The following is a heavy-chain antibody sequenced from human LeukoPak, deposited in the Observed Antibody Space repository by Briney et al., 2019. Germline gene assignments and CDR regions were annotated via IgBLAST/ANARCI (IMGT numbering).Heavy chain of an antibody. CDR1: GFSFNIYT. CDR3: TREGRLRPSHIDY. Sequence: PGGSLRLSCAASGFSFNIYTMTWVRRAPGEGLEWVSIISDNGDYTYYADSVKGRFTISRDNAQSSLYLQMNSLRAEDTAVYYCTREGRLRPSHIDYWGQGTLVTVSS. J-gene: IGHJ4*02. CDR2: ISDNGDYT. V-gene: IGHV3-23*01. D-gene: IGHD2-21*02.